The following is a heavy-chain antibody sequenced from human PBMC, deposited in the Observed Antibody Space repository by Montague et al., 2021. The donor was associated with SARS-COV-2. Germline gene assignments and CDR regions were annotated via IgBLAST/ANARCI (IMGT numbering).Heavy chain of an antibody. CDR2: IQQDGSKK. CDR3: TRDLSGSQYLYYFDY. Sequence: SVRLSCAASGFTFSNYWMSWVRQAPGKGLEWVANIQQDGSKKYYADSVKGRFTISRDNAKKSLYLQMNSLRAEDTAVYYCTRDLSGSQYLYYFDYWGQGTLVTVSS. D-gene: IGHD3-3*01. J-gene: IGHJ4*02. V-gene: IGHV3-7*01. CDR1: GFTFSNYW.